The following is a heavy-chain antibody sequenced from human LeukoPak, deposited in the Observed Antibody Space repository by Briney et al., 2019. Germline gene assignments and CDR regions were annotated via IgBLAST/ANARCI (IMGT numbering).Heavy chain of an antibody. CDR2: IYYSGST. Sequence: SETLSLTCTVSGGSISSYYWSWIRQPPGKGLEWIGYIYYSGSTNYNPSLKSRVTISADTSKNQFSLKLNSVTAADTAVYFCASAPLGNSFGYIAYWGQGALVTVSS. D-gene: IGHD5-18*01. CDR3: ASAPLGNSFGYIAY. CDR1: GGSISSYY. J-gene: IGHJ4*02. V-gene: IGHV4-59*12.